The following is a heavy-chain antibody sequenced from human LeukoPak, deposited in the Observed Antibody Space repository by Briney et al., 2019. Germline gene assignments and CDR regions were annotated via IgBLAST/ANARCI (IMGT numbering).Heavy chain of an antibody. CDR3: ARSNNGGWGYCDY. CDR2: IWYDGSNK. CDR1: GFTFSSYG. D-gene: IGHD3-16*01. V-gene: IGHV3-33*01. Sequence: GGSLRLSCAASGFTFSSYGMHWVRQAPGKGLEWVAVIWYDGSNKYYADSVKGRFTISRDDSKNTLYVQMSSLRAEDTAVYYCARSNNGGWGYCDYWGQGSLVTVSS. J-gene: IGHJ4*02.